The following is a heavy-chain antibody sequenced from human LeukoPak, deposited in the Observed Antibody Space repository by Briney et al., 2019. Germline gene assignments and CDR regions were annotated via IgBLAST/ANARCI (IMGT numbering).Heavy chain of an antibody. V-gene: IGHV3-21*01. CDR3: ARQYCTNGVCYADGFDY. CDR1: GFTFSSYS. CDR2: ISSSSSCI. D-gene: IGHD2-8*01. J-gene: IGHJ4*02. Sequence: GGSLRLSCAASGFTFSSYSMNWVRQAPGKGLEWVSSISSSSSCIYYADSVKGRFTISRDNAKNSLYLQMNSLRAEDTAVYYCARQYCTNGVCYADGFDYWGQGTLVTVSS.